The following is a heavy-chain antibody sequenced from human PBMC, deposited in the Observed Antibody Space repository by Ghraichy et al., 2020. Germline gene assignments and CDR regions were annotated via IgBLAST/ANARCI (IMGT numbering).Heavy chain of an antibody. CDR3: ARHVFSGYAHWFDP. J-gene: IGHJ5*02. Sequence: SQTLSLTCTVSGGSISSSSYYWDWIRQPPGKGLEWIGSIYYSGSTYYNPSLKSRVTISVDTSKNQFSLKLSSVTAADTAVYYCARHVFSGYAHWFDPWGQGTLVTVSS. D-gene: IGHD2-2*01. CDR2: IYYSGST. CDR1: GGSISSSSYY. V-gene: IGHV4-39*01.